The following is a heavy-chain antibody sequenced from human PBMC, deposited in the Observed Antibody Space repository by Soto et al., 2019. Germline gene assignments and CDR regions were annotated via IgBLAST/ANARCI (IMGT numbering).Heavy chain of an antibody. V-gene: IGHV3-53*01. J-gene: IGHJ4*02. D-gene: IGHD3-10*01. CDR2: IYSGGYT. Sequence: EVQLVESGGGLIQPGGSLRLSCAVSGFTVSNNYMSWVRQAPGKGLEGVSVIYSGGYTAYGDSVKGRFTISRDNSKNLLNLQKKALRADAGAVFSGATNPGGGGYWGQGTLVTVSS. CDR3: ATNPGGGGY. CDR1: GFTVSNNY.